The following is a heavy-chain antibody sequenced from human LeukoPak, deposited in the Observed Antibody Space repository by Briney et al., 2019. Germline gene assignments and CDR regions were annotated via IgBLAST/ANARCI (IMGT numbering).Heavy chain of an antibody. CDR3: AKDALLWFREENWFDP. Sequence: GGSLRLSCAASGFAFSRYGIHWVRQAPGEGLEWVALISYHGSHKYYGDSVRGRFTISRDNSKNTLYLQMTSLRTEDTAMYYCAKDALLWFREENWFDPWGQGTLVTVSS. V-gene: IGHV3-30*18. D-gene: IGHD3-10*01. CDR1: GFAFSRYG. CDR2: ISYHGSHK. J-gene: IGHJ5*02.